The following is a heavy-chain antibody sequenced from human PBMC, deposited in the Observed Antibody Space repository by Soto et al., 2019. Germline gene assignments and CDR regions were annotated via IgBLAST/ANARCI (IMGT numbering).Heavy chain of an antibody. CDR1: GGSVRSGSYY. J-gene: IGHJ6*02. Sequence: QVQLQESGPGLVKPSETLSLTCTVSGGSVRSGSYYWTWIRQSPGKGLEWIGYIYYSGSTNYNPSLNRRVTISVHTSKNHFSLKLTSVTAADTAVYYCARDQMYHYDSTSYYLRVGMEVWGQGTTVTVSS. D-gene: IGHD3-22*01. CDR3: ARDQMYHYDSTSYYLRVGMEV. V-gene: IGHV4-61*03. CDR2: IYYSGST.